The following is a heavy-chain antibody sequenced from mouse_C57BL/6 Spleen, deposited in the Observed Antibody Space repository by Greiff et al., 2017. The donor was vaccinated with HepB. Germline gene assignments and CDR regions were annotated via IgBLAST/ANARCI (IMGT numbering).Heavy chain of an antibody. CDR2: IDPETGGT. CDR3: TRKYRHYFDQ. CDR1: GYTFTDYE. Sequence: QVQLQQSGAELVMPGASVTLSCKASGYTFTDYEMHWVKQTPLHGLEWIGAIDPETGGTAYNQKVKGKAILTADKSSSTAYMELRSLTSEDSTVYNCTRKYRHYFDQWGTGTTLTVSS. J-gene: IGHJ2*01. V-gene: IGHV1-15*01. D-gene: IGHD2-14*01.